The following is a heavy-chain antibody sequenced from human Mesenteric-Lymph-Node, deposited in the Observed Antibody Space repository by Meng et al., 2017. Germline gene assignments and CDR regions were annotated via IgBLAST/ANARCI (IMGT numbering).Heavy chain of an antibody. J-gene: IGHJ3*02. CDR2: ISGSGGAT. V-gene: IGHV3-23*01. D-gene: IGHD2-2*02. CDR1: GFTFSSYA. CDR3: ARRELWRTIHEDAFDI. Sequence: GESLKISCAASGFTFSSYAMSWVRQAPGKGLNWVSGISGSGGATHYADSVKGRFTISRDNAKNSLYLQMNSLRAEDTAVYYCARRELWRTIHEDAFDIWGQGTMVTVSS.